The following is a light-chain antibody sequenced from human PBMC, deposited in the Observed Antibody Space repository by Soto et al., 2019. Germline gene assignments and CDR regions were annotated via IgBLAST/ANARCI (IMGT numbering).Light chain of an antibody. CDR3: QQYYSTPLT. Sequence: DIVMTQSPDSLAVSLGERATINCKSSQSVLYSSNNKNYLAWYQQKPGQPPKLLIYWASTRESGVPDRFSGSGSGPDFTLTISSLQAEDVPVYYCQQYYSTPLTFGGGTKVEI. V-gene: IGKV4-1*01. CDR1: QSVLYSSNNKNY. J-gene: IGKJ4*01. CDR2: WAS.